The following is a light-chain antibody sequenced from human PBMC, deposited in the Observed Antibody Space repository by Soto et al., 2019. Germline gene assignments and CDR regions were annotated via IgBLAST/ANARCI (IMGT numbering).Light chain of an antibody. V-gene: IGLV1-44*01. Sequence: QPVLTQPPSASGTPGQRVTISCSGSSSNIGSNTVNWYQQFPGTAPKLLIYSNNQRPSGVPDRFSGSKSGTSASLAISGLQSEDEADYYCAAWDDSLHGVVFGGGTKVTVL. CDR2: SNN. CDR1: SSNIGSNT. J-gene: IGLJ2*01. CDR3: AAWDDSLHGVV.